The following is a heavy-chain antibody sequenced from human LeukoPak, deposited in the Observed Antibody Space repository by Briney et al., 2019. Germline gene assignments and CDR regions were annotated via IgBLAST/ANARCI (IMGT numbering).Heavy chain of an antibody. D-gene: IGHD3-10*01. V-gene: IGHV3-7*01. J-gene: IGHJ4*02. Sequence: GGSLRLSCAASGFTFSTYWMSWVRQAPGKGLEWVASIKQDGSEKYYVDSVKGRFTISRDNAENMLYLQMNTLGAEDTAVYYCARDIVSGSGSLDYWGQGTLVTVSS. CDR2: IKQDGSEK. CDR1: GFTFSTYW. CDR3: ARDIVSGSGSLDY.